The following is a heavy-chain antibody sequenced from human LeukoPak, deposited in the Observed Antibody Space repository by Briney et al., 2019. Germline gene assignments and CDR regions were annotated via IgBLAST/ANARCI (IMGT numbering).Heavy chain of an antibody. CDR2: IYYSGST. Sequence: SETLSLTCTVSGGSISSYYWSWIRQPPGNGLEWIGYIYYSGSTNYNPSLKSRVTISVDTSKNQFSLKLSSVTAADTAVYYCARGIHTDTGYSSSCFDYWGQGTLVTVSS. J-gene: IGHJ4*02. CDR1: GGSISSYY. CDR3: ARGIHTDTGYSSSCFDY. D-gene: IGHD6-13*01. V-gene: IGHV4-59*01.